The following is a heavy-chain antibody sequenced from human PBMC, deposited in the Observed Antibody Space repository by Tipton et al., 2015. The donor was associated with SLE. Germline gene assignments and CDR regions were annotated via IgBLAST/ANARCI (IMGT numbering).Heavy chain of an antibody. V-gene: IGHV3-64*01. Sequence: SLRLSCAASGITLRTYAMHWVRQVPGKGLEYVSGISSNGGSTDYAKSVKGRFTISRDNSKNTLYLQMGSLRSEDMGVYYCARRAHQNFCDSTSCYSGVYFDSWGQGTLVAVSS. CDR2: ISSNGGST. CDR3: ARRAHQNFCDSTSCYSGVYFDS. CDR1: GITLRTYA. J-gene: IGHJ4*02. D-gene: IGHD2-2*01.